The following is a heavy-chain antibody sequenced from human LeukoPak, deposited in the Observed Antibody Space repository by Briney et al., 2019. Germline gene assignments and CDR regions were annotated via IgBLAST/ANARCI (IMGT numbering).Heavy chain of an antibody. CDR2: ISAYNGNT. V-gene: IGHV1-18*01. D-gene: IGHD3-22*01. CDR3: ARASGYYVY. Sequence: ASETVSRKASGYTFTSYGISWVRQAPRQGLEWMGWISAYNGNTNYAQKLQGRVTMTTDTSTSTASMEMRSLRSDDTAVYYWARASGYYVYWGQGTLVTVSS. J-gene: IGHJ4*02. CDR1: GYTFTSYG.